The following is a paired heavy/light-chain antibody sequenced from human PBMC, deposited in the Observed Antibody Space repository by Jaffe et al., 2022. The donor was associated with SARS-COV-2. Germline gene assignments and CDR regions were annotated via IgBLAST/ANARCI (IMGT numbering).Light chain of an antibody. V-gene: IGLV3-21*02. CDR2: ADS. CDR1: NIGSNS. J-gene: IGLJ2*01. Sequence: SYVLTQPPSVSVAPGQTARITCGGNNIGSNSVHWYQQKPGQAPVVVVYADSDRPSGIPERVSGSKSGNTATLTIGRVGAGDEADYYCQVWDTSDHLVVFGGGTKLTVL. CDR3: QVWDTSDHLVV.
Heavy chain of an antibody. CDR3: ARLRCSSASCFWRYFDS. CDR1: GFTFRDHY. V-gene: IGHV3-11*01. D-gene: IGHD2-2*01. CDR2: ISNSGSPI. J-gene: IGHJ4*02. Sequence: QEQLVESGGGLVKPGGSLRLSCVASGFTFRDHYMSWIRQAPGKGLDWISYISNSGSPIYYSDSARGRFTISRDNARSSLYLQMNSLRAEDTAIYYCARLRCSSASCFWRYFDSWGQGTPVTVSS.